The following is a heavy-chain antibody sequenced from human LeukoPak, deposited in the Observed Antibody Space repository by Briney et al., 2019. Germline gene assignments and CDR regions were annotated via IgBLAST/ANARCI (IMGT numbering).Heavy chain of an antibody. J-gene: IGHJ4*02. D-gene: IGHD3-3*01. CDR2: ISSSSTTI. V-gene: IGHV3-48*04. CDR3: ARDYIAYDPLDY. CDR1: GFTFSRYS. Sequence: PGGSLRLSCAASGFTFSRYSMNWVRQAPGKGLEWVSYISSSSTTIFYADSVKGRFTISRDNAKNSLYLQMNSLRAEDTAVYWCARDYIAYDPLDYWGLGTLVTVSS.